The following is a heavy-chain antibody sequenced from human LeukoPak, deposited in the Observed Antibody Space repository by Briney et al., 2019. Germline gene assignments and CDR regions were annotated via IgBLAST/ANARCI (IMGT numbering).Heavy chain of an antibody. Sequence: GGSLRLSCAASGFTFSDNWMHWVRQAPGKGLVWVSVISSDGRSTIYADSVKGRFTISRDNAKNMLYLQMDSLRAEDTTVYFCASQLGGNVYWGQGTLVTVSS. CDR2: ISSDGRST. V-gene: IGHV3-74*01. D-gene: IGHD3-16*01. J-gene: IGHJ4*02. CDR1: GFTFSDNW. CDR3: ASQLGGNVY.